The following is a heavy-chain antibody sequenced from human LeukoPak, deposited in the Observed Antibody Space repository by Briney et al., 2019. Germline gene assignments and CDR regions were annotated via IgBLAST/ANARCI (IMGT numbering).Heavy chain of an antibody. J-gene: IGHJ4*02. CDR2: IYYTGST. V-gene: IGHV4-59*01. D-gene: IGHD5-18*01. Sequence: SEIPSLTCTVSSGSIGSYYWSWIRQPPGKGLEWIGYIYYTGSTDYNPSLKSRVTILVDRSKNQFSLKLSSLTAADTAVYYCARGQKYRSGYTVTELGSGYFDSWGQGTLVTVSS. CDR3: ARGQKYRSGYTVTELGSGYFDS. CDR1: SGSIGSYY.